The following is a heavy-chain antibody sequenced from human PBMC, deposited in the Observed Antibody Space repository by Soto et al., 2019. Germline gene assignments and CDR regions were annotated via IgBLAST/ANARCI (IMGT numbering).Heavy chain of an antibody. V-gene: IGHV1-69*13. J-gene: IGHJ6*02. Sequence: ASVKVSCKASGGTFSSYAISWVRQAPGQGLEWMGGIIPIFGTANYAQKFQGRVTITADESTSTAYMELSSLRSEDTAVYYCARDKGGPPKYRYGSGAGMDVWGQGTTVTVSS. CDR2: IIPIFGTA. CDR1: GGTFSSYA. D-gene: IGHD3-10*01. CDR3: ARDKGGPPKYRYGSGAGMDV.